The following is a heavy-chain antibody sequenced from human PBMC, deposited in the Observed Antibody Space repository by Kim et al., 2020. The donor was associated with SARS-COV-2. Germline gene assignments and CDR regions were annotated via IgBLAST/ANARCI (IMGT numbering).Heavy chain of an antibody. CDR3: AKDRVTGTRGVGYFDY. D-gene: IGHD1-1*01. J-gene: IGHJ4*02. V-gene: IGHV3-30*02. Sequence: SVKGQFTISRDSSKNTLNLEMNSLRAEDTAVYYCAKDRVTGTRGVGYFDYWGQGTLVTVSS.